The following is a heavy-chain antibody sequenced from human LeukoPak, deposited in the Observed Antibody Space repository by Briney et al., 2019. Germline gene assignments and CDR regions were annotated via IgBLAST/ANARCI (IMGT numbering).Heavy chain of an antibody. V-gene: IGHV4-34*01. CDR1: GGSFNGYY. CDR2: INHRGNT. CDR3: ARGLRFIQGPGYYYMAV. Sequence: SETLTLTCAVYGGSFNGYYWTWIRQTPGQGLEWIWEINHRGNTNYNPPLASRVTISADTSKNQFSLNLGSVTAADTAIYYCARGLRFIQGPGYYYMAVWGKGTTVTVSS. J-gene: IGHJ6*03. D-gene: IGHD3-16*02.